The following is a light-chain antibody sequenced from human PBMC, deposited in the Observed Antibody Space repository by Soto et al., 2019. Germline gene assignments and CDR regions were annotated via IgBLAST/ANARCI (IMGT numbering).Light chain of an antibody. CDR2: EVS. CDR1: SSDVGYDNY. V-gene: IGLV2-14*01. J-gene: IGLJ3*02. Sequence: QSVLTQPASVSGSPGQSITISCTGTSSDVGYDNYVSWFQQHPGKAPKLMIYEVSRRPSGVSNRFSGSKSANTASLTISGLQAEDEADYYCTSHTASSTWVFGGGTKVPVL. CDR3: TSHTASSTWV.